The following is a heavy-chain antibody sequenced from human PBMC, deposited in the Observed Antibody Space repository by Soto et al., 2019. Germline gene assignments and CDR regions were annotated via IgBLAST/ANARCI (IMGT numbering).Heavy chain of an antibody. D-gene: IGHD1-26*01. CDR2: IKRKIDGETT. CDR3: TIGVGLSETDY. CDR1: GFTFSDAW. J-gene: IGHJ4*02. Sequence: EVQLVESGGGLVQPGGSLRLSCAASGFTFSDAWMTWVRQAPGKGLEWVGRIKRKIDGETTDYAAPVKGRFTISRDDSKSTLFLQMSSLKTEDTAVYYCTIGVGLSETDYWGQGTLVTVSS. V-gene: IGHV3-15*01.